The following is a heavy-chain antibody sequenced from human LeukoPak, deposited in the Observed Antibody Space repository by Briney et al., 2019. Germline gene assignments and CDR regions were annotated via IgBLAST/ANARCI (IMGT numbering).Heavy chain of an antibody. D-gene: IGHD5-18*01. J-gene: IGHJ4*02. Sequence: SETLSLTCTISGGSISSYYWSWIRQPPGKGLERIGYIYYSGSTNYNPSLKSRVTISVDTSKNQFSLKLSSVTAADTAVYYCAREVGDSYGHFDYWGQGTLVTVSS. CDR3: AREVGDSYGHFDY. CDR1: GGSISSYY. CDR2: IYYSGST. V-gene: IGHV4-59*01.